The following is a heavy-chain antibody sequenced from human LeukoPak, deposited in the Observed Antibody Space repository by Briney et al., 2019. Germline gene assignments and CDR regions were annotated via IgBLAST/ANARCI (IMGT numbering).Heavy chain of an antibody. CDR1: GYTFTGYY. D-gene: IGHD3-3*01. Sequence: ASVKVSCKASGYTFTGYYMHWVRQAPGQGLEWMAWINPKSGGTVYAQKFQGRVTMTRDTSSSTAYMELSRLRFDDTVVYYCARGPRITIFGVVMANDAFDIWGQGTMVTVSS. CDR2: INPKSGGT. CDR3: ARGPRITIFGVVMANDAFDI. J-gene: IGHJ3*02. V-gene: IGHV1-2*02.